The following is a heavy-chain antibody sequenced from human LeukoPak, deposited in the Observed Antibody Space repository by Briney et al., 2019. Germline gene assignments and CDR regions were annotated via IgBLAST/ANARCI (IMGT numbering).Heavy chain of an antibody. D-gene: IGHD2-8*01. CDR1: GFTFSSYS. V-gene: IGHV3-48*01. J-gene: IGHJ4*02. CDR2: ISSSSSTI. CDR3: ASLDLMVYAGGD. Sequence: PGGSLRLSCAASGFTFSSYSMNWVRQAPGKGLEWVSYISSSSSTIYYADSVKGRFTISRDNAKNSLYLQMDSLRAEDTAVYYCASLDLMVYAGGDWGQGTLVTVSS.